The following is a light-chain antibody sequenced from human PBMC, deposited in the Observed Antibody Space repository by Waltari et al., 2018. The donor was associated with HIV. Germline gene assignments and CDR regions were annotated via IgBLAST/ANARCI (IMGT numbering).Light chain of an antibody. Sequence: SYELTQPSSVSVSPGQTARITCSGDVLAKKYARWFQQKPGQAPVLVIYKDTERPSGIPERFSGSSSGTTVTLTIGGAQVEDEADYYCDSAADNTWVFGGGTKLTVL. J-gene: IGLJ3*02. CDR3: DSAADNTWV. CDR2: KDT. V-gene: IGLV3-27*01. CDR1: VLAKKY.